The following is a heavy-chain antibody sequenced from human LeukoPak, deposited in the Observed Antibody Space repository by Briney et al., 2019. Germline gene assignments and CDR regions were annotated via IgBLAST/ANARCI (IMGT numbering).Heavy chain of an antibody. D-gene: IGHD2-2*01. J-gene: IGHJ6*03. CDR1: GFTFSSYE. CDR2: ISSSGSTI. CDR3: ATVVPDQYFYYYLAG. V-gene: IGHV3-48*03. Sequence: PGGSLRLSCTASGFTFSSYEMDWVRQAPGKGLEWVSYISSSGSTIYYADSVKGRFTISRDNAKNSLYLQMNSLRAEDTAVYYCATVVPDQYFYYYLAGWGKGTTVTVSS.